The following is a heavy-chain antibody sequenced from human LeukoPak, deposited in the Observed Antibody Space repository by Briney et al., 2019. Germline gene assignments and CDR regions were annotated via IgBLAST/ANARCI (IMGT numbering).Heavy chain of an antibody. J-gene: IGHJ4*02. V-gene: IGHV1-46*01. CDR2: INPSGGST. CDR1: GYTFTSYY. Sequence: ASVKVSCKASGYTFTSYYMHWVRQAPGQGLEWMGIINPSGGSTSYAQKFQDRVTMTRDTSTSTVYMELSSLRSEDTAVYYCARDPGATNYYDSSGYPDYWGQGTLVTVSS. D-gene: IGHD3-22*01. CDR3: ARDPGATNYYDSSGYPDY.